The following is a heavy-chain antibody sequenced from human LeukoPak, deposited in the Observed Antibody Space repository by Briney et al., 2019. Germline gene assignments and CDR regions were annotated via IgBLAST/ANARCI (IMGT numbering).Heavy chain of an antibody. Sequence: GGSLRLSCAASGFTFSNYNMNWVRQAPGKGLEWVSSLSRSSNTIYYADSVKGRFTISRDNAKNSLYLQMNSLRAEDTAVYHCATESGTYSGTCFDYWGQGILVTVSS. D-gene: IGHD1-26*01. CDR2: LSRSSNTI. J-gene: IGHJ4*02. CDR3: ATESGTYSGTCFDY. CDR1: GFTFSNYN. V-gene: IGHV3-48*01.